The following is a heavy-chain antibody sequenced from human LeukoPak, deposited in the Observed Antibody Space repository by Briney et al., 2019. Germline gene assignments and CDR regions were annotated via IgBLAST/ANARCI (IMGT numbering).Heavy chain of an antibody. CDR3: AKTQNPYYGSDYWPFDY. D-gene: IGHD3-10*01. CDR2: ISWDGGST. J-gene: IGHJ4*02. CDR1: GFTFDDYT. Sequence: GGSLRLSCAASGFTFDDYTMHWVRQAPGKGLEWVSLISWDGGSTYYADSVKGRFTISRDNSKNSLYLQMNSLRTEDTALYYCAKTQNPYYGSDYWPFDYWGQGTLVTVSS. V-gene: IGHV3-43*01.